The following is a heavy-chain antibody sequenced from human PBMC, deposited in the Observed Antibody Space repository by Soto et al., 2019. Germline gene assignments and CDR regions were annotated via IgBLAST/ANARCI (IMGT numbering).Heavy chain of an antibody. Sequence: QVQLQESGPGLVEPSQTLSLICTVSGGSISSGDYYWSWIRQLPGKGLEGIEYFDYSGTTFHNPSPKSGLIISVDTSKNISSLQLSSMIAADTAVYYYARTSGDCGSSKYFQHWGQGTLVTVSS. CDR2: FDYSGTT. CDR1: GGSISSGDYY. D-gene: IGHD2-21*02. CDR3: ARTSGDCGSSKYFQH. V-gene: IGHV4-31*03. J-gene: IGHJ1*01.